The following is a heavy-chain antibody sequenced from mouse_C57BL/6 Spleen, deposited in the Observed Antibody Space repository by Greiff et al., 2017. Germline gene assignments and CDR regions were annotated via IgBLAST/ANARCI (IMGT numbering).Heavy chain of an antibody. V-gene: IGHV1-54*01. J-gene: IGHJ2*01. CDR1: GYAFTNYL. CDR2: INPGSGGT. CDR3: ARGKNADDY. Sequence: QVQLQQSGAELVRPGTSVKVSCKASGYAFTNYLIEWVKQRPGQGLEWIGVINPGSGGTNYNEKFKGKATLTADKSSSTAYMQLSSLTSEDSAVYFCARGKNADDYWGQGTTLTVSS.